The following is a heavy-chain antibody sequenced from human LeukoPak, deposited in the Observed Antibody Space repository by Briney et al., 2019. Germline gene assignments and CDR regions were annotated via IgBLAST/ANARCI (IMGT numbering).Heavy chain of an antibody. Sequence: PSETLSLTCTVSGGSISSSSYYWGWIRQPPGKGLEWIGSIYYSGSTYYNPSLKSRVTISVDTSKSQFSLKLSSVTAADTAVYYCARGPYDILTGYYNYWGQGTLVTVSS. V-gene: IGHV4-39*07. CDR3: ARGPYDILTGYYNY. J-gene: IGHJ4*02. CDR1: GGSISSSSYY. D-gene: IGHD3-9*01. CDR2: IYYSGST.